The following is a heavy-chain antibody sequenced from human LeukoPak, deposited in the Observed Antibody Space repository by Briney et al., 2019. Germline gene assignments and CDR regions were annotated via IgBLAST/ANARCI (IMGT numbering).Heavy chain of an antibody. CDR3: ARAPAWGGNPFGGYSSYYMDV. CDR2: TNPNSGNE. CDR1: EYTFTTYD. D-gene: IGHD4-23*01. J-gene: IGHJ6*03. V-gene: IGHV1-8*03. Sequence: GASVKVSYKASEYTFTTYDINWVRQATGQGREGMGWTNPNSGNEGYAQKFQGRVSITRNTSIRTAYMELSSLRSEDSAVYSCARAPAWGGNPFGGYSSYYMDVWGKGTTVTVSS.